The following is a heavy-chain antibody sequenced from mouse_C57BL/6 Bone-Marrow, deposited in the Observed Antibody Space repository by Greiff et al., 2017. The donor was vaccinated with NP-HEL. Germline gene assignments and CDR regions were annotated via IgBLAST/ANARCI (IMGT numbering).Heavy chain of an antibody. CDR1: GYTFTSYG. J-gene: IGHJ1*03. CDR2: IYPRSGNP. D-gene: IGHD1-1*01. CDR3: ARSYYYGSSYWYFDV. V-gene: IGHV1-81*01. Sequence: QVQLQQSGAELARPGASVKLSCKASGYTFTSYGISWVKQRTGQGLEWIGEIYPRSGNPSYNEKLKGKATLTADKSSSTAYMELRSLTSEDSAVYFCARSYYYGSSYWYFDVWGTGTTVTVSS.